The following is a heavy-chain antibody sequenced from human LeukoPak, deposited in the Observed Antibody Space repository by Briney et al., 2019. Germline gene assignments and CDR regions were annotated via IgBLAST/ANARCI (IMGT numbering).Heavy chain of an antibody. CDR2: ISAYNGNT. CDR3: ARDAQDYGDYAFFSFWFDP. CDR1: GYTFTSYG. J-gene: IGHJ5*02. D-gene: IGHD4-17*01. Sequence: GAPVKVSCKASGYTFTSYGISWVRQAPGQGLEWMGWISAYNGNTNYAQKLQGRVTMTTDTSTSTAYMELRSLRSDDTAVYYCARDAQDYGDYAFFSFWFDPWGQGTLVTVSS. V-gene: IGHV1-18*01.